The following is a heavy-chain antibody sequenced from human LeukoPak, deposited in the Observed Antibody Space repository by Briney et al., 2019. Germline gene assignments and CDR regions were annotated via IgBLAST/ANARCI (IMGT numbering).Heavy chain of an antibody. CDR1: GFTFSSYW. D-gene: IGHD5-18*01. CDR2: IKQDGSEK. Sequence: PGGSLRLSCAASGFTFSSYWMSWVRQAPGKGLEWVANIKQDGSEKYYVDSVKGRFTISRDNSKNTLYLQMNSLRAEDTAVYYCAKEGVWIQLWRADYFDYWGQGTLVTVSS. J-gene: IGHJ4*02. CDR3: AKEGVWIQLWRADYFDY. V-gene: IGHV3-7*01.